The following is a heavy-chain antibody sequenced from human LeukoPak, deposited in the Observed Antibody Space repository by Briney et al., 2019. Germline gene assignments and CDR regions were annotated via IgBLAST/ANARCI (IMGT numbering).Heavy chain of an antibody. CDR2: ITTYSGNT. D-gene: IGHD3-16*01. CDR1: GYTFTTYG. V-gene: IGHV1-18*01. CDR3: ATPLIGQGVSLGY. J-gene: IGHJ4*02. Sequence: GASVKVSCKASGYTFTTYGISWVRQAPGQGLEWMGWITTYSGNTYYAQKLQGRVTMTTDTSTSTASMELRSLRSDDTAVYYCATPLIGQGVSLGYWGQGTLVTVSS.